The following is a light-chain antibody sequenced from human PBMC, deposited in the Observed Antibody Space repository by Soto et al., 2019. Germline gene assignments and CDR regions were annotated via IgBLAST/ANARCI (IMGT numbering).Light chain of an antibody. V-gene: IGLV1-40*01. Sequence: QLVLTQPPSVSGAPGQRVTISCTGSSSNIGAGSDVHWYQQLPGTAPKLLIYGSSNRPSGVPDRFSGSKSGTAASLAITGLQAEDEADYYCQSYDSSLSGLVIFGGGTKLTVL. CDR2: GSS. CDR1: SSNIGAGSD. CDR3: QSYDSSLSGLVI. J-gene: IGLJ2*01.